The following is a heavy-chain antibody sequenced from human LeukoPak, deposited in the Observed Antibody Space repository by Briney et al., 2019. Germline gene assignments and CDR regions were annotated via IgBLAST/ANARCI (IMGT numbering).Heavy chain of an antibody. V-gene: IGHV3-30*18. CDR2: ISSDGTNK. CDR3: VKVLVTYTVDV. D-gene: IGHD1-1*01. CDR1: GFIFSSYD. J-gene: IGHJ6*02. Sequence: PRGSLTLSCAASGFIFSSYDMHWARQAPGKGLEWVALISSDGTNKYYADSVKGRSTISRDNSKNTLYLQMNSLRGEDTAVYYCVKVLVTYTVDVWGQGTPVTVSS.